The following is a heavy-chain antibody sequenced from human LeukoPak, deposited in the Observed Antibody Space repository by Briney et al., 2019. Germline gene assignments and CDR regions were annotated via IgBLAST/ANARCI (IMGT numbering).Heavy chain of an antibody. Sequence: GASVKVSCKASGYTFTSYDINWVRQATGQGLEWMGWMNPNSGNTGYAQKFQGRVTMTRNTSISTAYMELSRLRSEDTAVYYCARVIVVVVAAHPFDGMDVWGQGTTVTVSS. CDR2: MNPNSGNT. CDR1: GYTFTSYD. CDR3: ARVIVVVVAAHPFDGMDV. D-gene: IGHD2-15*01. V-gene: IGHV1-8*01. J-gene: IGHJ6*02.